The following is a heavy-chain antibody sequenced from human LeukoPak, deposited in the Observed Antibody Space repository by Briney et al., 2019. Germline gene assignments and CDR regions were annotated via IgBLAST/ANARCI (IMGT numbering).Heavy chain of an antibody. D-gene: IGHD3-3*01. CDR2: INPSGGST. J-gene: IGHJ3*02. CDR3: AIESLRFLEWFGRHHTPDAFDI. V-gene: IGHV1-46*01. CDR1: GYTFTSYY. Sequence: GASVKVSCKASGYTFTSYYMHWVRQAPGQGLEWMGIINPSGGSTSYAQKFQGRVTMTRDTSTSTVYMELSSLRSEDTAVYYCAIESLRFLEWFGRHHTPDAFDIWGQGTMVTVSS.